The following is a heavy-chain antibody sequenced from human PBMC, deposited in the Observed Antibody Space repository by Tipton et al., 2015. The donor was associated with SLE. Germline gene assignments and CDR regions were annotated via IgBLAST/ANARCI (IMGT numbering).Heavy chain of an antibody. D-gene: IGHD6-13*01. CDR3: ARGLLYSSTHYYYYYYMDV. CDR2: IYYTGST. Sequence: TLSLTCTVSGGSISSYHWSWIRQSPGTGLQWIGYIYYTGSTNYNPSLKSRVSISVDTSKNQFSLKLTSVTAADTAVYYCARGLLYSSTHYYYYYYMDVWGKGTTVTVSS. CDR1: GGSISSYH. V-gene: IGHV4-59*01. J-gene: IGHJ6*03.